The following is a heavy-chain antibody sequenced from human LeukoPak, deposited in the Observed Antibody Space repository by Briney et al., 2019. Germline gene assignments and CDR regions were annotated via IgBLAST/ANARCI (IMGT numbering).Heavy chain of an antibody. Sequence: PGGSLRLSCAASGFTFSDYYMSWIRQAPGKGLEWVANIKQDGSEKYYVDSVKGRFTISRDNAKNSLYLQMNSLRDEDTAVYYCAKIPYSSSVVWGQGTLVTVSS. CDR3: AKIPYSSSVV. CDR2: IKQDGSEK. D-gene: IGHD6-6*01. J-gene: IGHJ4*02. CDR1: GFTFSDYY. V-gene: IGHV3-7*05.